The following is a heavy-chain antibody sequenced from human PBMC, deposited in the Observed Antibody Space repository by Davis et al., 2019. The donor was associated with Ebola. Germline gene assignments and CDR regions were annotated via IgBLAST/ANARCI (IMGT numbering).Heavy chain of an antibody. CDR2: IYYSGNT. CDR3: ASQRKYTSGWYDY. Sequence: PSETLSLTCTVSGGSISNYYWSWIRQPPGKGLEWIGYIYYSGNTNYNPSLKSRVTISVDTSKNHFSLKLSSVTAADTAVYYCASQRKYTSGWYDYWGPGTLVTVSS. D-gene: IGHD6-19*01. V-gene: IGHV4-59*08. CDR1: GGSISNYY. J-gene: IGHJ4*02.